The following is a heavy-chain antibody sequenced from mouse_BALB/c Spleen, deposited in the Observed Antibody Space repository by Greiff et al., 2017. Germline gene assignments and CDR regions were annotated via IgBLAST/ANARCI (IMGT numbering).Heavy chain of an antibody. D-gene: IGHD3-1*01. CDR1: GFNFKDTY. CDR3: ARSGSSWFAY. CDR2: IDPANGNT. V-gene: IGHV14-3*02. Sequence: EVQLQESGAELVKPGASVKLSCTASGFNFKDTYMHWVKQRPEQGLEWIGRIDPANGNTKYDPKFQGKVTITADTSSNTAYLQLSSLTSEDTAVYYCARSGSSWFAYWGQGTLVTVSA. J-gene: IGHJ3*01.